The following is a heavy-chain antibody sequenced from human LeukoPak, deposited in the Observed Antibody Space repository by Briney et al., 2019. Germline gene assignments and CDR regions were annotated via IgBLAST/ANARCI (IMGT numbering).Heavy chain of an antibody. CDR2: INSDGSST. CDR1: GFTFSSYW. J-gene: IGHJ6*02. V-gene: IGHV3-74*01. CDR3: ARGLRGYSYGPRPYYGMDV. D-gene: IGHD5-18*01. Sequence: PGGSLRLSCAASGFTFSSYWMHWVRHAPGKGLVWVSRINSDGSSTSYADSVKGRFTISRDNAKNTLYLQMNSLRAEDTAVYYCARGLRGYSYGPRPYYGMDVWGQGTTVTVSS.